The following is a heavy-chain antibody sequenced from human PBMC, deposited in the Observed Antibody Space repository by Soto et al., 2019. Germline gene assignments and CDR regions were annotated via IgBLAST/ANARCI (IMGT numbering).Heavy chain of an antibody. D-gene: IGHD2-15*01. CDR3: ARGRYCLTGRCFPNWFDS. Sequence: SETLSLTCSVSGDSISAVDYFWAWVRQPPGQALEYIGYIYKSATTYYNPSFESRVAISLDTSKSQFSLNVTSLTAADTAVYFCARGRYCLTGRCFPNWFDSWGQGTLVTVSS. CDR1: GDSISAVDYF. J-gene: IGHJ5*01. V-gene: IGHV4-30-4*01. CDR2: IYKSATT.